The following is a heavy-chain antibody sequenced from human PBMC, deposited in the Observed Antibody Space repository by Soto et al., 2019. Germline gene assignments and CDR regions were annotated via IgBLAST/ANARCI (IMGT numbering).Heavy chain of an antibody. D-gene: IGHD3-16*01. CDR1: GFTFSSYA. CDR2: ISYDGSNK. V-gene: IGHV3-30-3*01. J-gene: IGHJ4*02. Sequence: QVQLVESGGGVVQPGRSLRLSCAASGFTFSSYAMHWVRQAPGKGLEWVAVISYDGSNKYYADSVKGRFTISRDNSKNTLYLQMNSLRAEDTAVYYCATGDNWGQGTLVTVSS. CDR3: ATGDN.